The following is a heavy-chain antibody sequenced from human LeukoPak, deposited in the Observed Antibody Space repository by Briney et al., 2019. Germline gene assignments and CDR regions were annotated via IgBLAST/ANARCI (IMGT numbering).Heavy chain of an antibody. CDR2: IYTSGST. J-gene: IGHJ5*02. V-gene: IGHV4-61*02. Sequence: SETLSLTCTVSGGSISGGSYYWSWIRQPAGKGLEWIGRIYTSGSTNYNPSLKSRVTISVDTSKNQFSLKLSSVTAADTAVYYCARDSLPYYYDSSGQFDPWGQGTLVTVSS. CDR3: ARDSLPYYYDSSGQFDP. CDR1: GGSISGGSYY. D-gene: IGHD3-22*01.